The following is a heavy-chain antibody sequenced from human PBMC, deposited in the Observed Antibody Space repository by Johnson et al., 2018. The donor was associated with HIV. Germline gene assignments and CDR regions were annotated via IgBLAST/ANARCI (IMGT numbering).Heavy chain of an antibody. J-gene: IGHJ3*02. CDR1: GISFSYAW. CDR2: IKSKGSGGTI. Sequence: VQLVESGGGLVNPGGSLRISCAASGISFSYAWMSWVRRAPGKGLEWVGRIKSKGSGGTIDYAAPVKDRFTISRDDSKNTLYLQMNSLKTEDTAVYYCTTDLASDAFDIWGQGTMVTVSS. V-gene: IGHV3-15*01. CDR3: TTDLASDAFDI.